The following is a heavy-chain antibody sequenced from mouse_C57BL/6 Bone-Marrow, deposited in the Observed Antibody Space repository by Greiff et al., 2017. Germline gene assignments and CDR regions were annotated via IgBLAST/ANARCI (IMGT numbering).Heavy chain of an antibody. V-gene: IGHV14-1*01. CDR3: TTWLLRYFAV. Sequence: EVKLLQSGAELVRPGASVKLSCTASGFNIKDYYMHWVKQRPEQGLEWIGRIDPEDGDTEYAPKFQGKATMTADTSSNTAYLQLRSLTSAATAVYYCTTWLLRYFAVWGTGTTVTVSS. J-gene: IGHJ1*03. CDR1: GFNIKDYY. CDR2: IDPEDGDT. D-gene: IGHD2-3*01.